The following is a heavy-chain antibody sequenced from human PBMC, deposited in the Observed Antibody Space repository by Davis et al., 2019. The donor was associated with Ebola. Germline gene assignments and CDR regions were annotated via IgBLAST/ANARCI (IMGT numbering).Heavy chain of an antibody. V-gene: IGHV1-8*02. CDR2: MIPNSDNT. D-gene: IGHD3-9*01. CDR3: ARGGYFDWLTRWHYYGMDG. CDR1: GYTFSTYD. Sequence: ASAQVSCKASGYTFSTYDIHWVRQATGQGLEWMGWMIPNSDNTGYAQKFQGRVTMTRSNSTSTAYMELSSLRSEDTAVYYCARGGYFDWLTRWHYYGMDGWGQGTTVTVSS. J-gene: IGHJ6*02.